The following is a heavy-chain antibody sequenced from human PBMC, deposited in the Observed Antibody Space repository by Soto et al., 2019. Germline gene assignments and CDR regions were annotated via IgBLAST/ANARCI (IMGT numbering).Heavy chain of an antibody. CDR3: ARGDPWTTLRFLEWPQAFDI. CDR2: INPNSGGT. Sequence: KVSCKASGYTFTSYYMHWVRQAPGQGLEWMGRINPNSGGTSYAQKFQGRVTMTRDTSTSTAYMELSRLRSDDTAVYYCARGDPWTTLRFLEWPQAFDIWGQGTVVTVSS. CDR1: GYTFTSYY. V-gene: IGHV1-2*02. D-gene: IGHD3-3*01. J-gene: IGHJ3*02.